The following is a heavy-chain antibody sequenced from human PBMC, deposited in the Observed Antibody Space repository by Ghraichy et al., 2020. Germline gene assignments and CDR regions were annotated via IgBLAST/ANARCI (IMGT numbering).Heavy chain of an antibody. CDR1: GFSLSNARMG. Sequence: SGPTLVKPTETLTLTCTVSGFSLSNARMGVSWIRQPPGKALEWLEHIFSNDEKSYSTSPKSRLNISKDTSKSQVVLTMTNMDPVDTATYYCARLDGGTRSYYYYGIDVWGQGTTVTVSS. CDR2: IFSNDEK. CDR3: ARLDGGTRSYYYYGIDV. V-gene: IGHV2-26*01. J-gene: IGHJ6*02. D-gene: IGHD3-16*01.